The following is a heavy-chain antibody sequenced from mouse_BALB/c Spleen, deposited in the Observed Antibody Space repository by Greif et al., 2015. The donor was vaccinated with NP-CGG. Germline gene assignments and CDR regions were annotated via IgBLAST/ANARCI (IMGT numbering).Heavy chain of an antibody. Sequence: QLVESGPELVKPGASVKMPCKASGYTFTSYVMHWVKQKPGQGLEWIGYINPYNDGTKYNEKFKGKATLTSDKSSSTAYMELSSLTAEDSAVYYCARPYYYGAMDYWGQGTSVTVSS. CDR3: ARPYYYGAMDY. J-gene: IGHJ4*01. CDR2: INPYNDGT. V-gene: IGHV1-14*01. D-gene: IGHD1-1*01. CDR1: GYTFTSYV.